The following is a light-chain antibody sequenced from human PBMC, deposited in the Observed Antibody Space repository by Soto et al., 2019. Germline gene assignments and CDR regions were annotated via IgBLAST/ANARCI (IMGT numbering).Light chain of an antibody. Sequence: QSALTQPASVSGSPGQSITISCTGTSSDVGAYDYVSWYQQHPGKAPKLMISEVTNRPSGVSERFSGSKSGNTASLTISGLQADDEGDYYCTSYTTSTTWVFGGGTKPPS. CDR1: SSDVGAYDY. V-gene: IGLV2-14*01. CDR2: EVT. J-gene: IGLJ3*02. CDR3: TSYTTSTTWV.